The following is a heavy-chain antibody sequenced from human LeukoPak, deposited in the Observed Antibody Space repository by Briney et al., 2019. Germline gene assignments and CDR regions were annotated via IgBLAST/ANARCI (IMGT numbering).Heavy chain of an antibody. V-gene: IGHV3-23*01. CDR3: AKDGYYDSSGYYESNYYYGMDV. D-gene: IGHD3-22*01. CDR2: ISDSGGRT. Sequence: GGSLRLSCAVSGITLSNYGMSWVRQAPGKGLEWVAGISDSGGRTNYADSVKGRFTISRDNPKNTLYLQMNSLRAEDTAVYYCAKDGYYDSSGYYESNYYYGMDVWGQGTTVTVSS. J-gene: IGHJ6*02. CDR1: GITLSNYG.